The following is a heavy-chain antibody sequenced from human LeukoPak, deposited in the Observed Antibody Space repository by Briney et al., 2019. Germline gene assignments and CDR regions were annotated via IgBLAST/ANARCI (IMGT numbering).Heavy chain of an antibody. J-gene: IGHJ4*02. D-gene: IGHD2-15*01. CDR2: IDQDGSVQ. Sequence: GGSLRLSCAASGFTFSDFWVSWVRQSPGKGLEWLANIDQDGSVQFSVDSVKGRFTISRDNAKNSVYLQINSLRAEDTAVYYCARDRYCSAGSCYSDYWGQGTLVTVSS. V-gene: IGHV3-7*05. CDR1: GFTFSDFW. CDR3: ARDRYCSAGSCYSDY.